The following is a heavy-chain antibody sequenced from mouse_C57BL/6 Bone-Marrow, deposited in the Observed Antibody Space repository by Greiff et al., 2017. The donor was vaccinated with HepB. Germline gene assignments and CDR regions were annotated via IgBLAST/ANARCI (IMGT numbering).Heavy chain of an antibody. D-gene: IGHD3-3*01. J-gene: IGHJ2*01. CDR2: IDPSDSET. Sequence: QVQLQQPGAALVRPGSSVKLSCKASGYTFTSYWMHWVKQRPIQGLEWIGNIDPSDSETHYNQKFKDKATLTVDKSSSTAYMQLSSLTSEDSAVYYCARRGDYYFDYWGQGTTLTVSS. CDR3: ARRGDYYFDY. V-gene: IGHV1-52*01. CDR1: GYTFTSYW.